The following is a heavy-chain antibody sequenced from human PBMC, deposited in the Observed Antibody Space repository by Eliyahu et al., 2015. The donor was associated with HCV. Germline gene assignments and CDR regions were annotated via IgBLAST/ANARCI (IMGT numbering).Heavy chain of an antibody. V-gene: IGHV4-39*01. CDR2: IYYSGST. CDR1: GGSISSSSYY. J-gene: IGHJ5*02. CDR3: ARQDHSLRFLEWLYDLNWFDP. D-gene: IGHD3-3*01. Sequence: QLQLQESGPGLVKPSETLSLTCTVSGGSISSSSYYWGWIRQPPGKGLEWIGSIYYSGSTYYNPSLKSRVTISVDTSKNQFSLKLSSVTAADTAVYYCARQDHSLRFLEWLYDLNWFDPWGQGTLVHRLL.